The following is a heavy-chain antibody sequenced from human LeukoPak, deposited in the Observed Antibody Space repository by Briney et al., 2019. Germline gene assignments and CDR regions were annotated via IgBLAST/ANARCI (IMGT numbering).Heavy chain of an antibody. D-gene: IGHD6-19*01. J-gene: IGHJ5*02. V-gene: IGHV4-59*01. CDR1: GGSISNYY. CDR2: IYFSGST. CDR3: ARLVPGIAVAGPGWFDP. Sequence: SETLSLTCTVSGGSISNYYWSWIRQPPGKGLEWIGYIYFSGSTNYSPSLESRVTMSVDTSKSQFSLKLSSVTAADTALYYCARLVPGIAVAGPGWFDPWGQGTLVTVSS.